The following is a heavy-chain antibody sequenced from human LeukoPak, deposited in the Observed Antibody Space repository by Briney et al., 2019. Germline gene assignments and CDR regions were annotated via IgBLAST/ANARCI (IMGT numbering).Heavy chain of an antibody. CDR3: ARERPIVGVVVATDFDY. D-gene: IGHD2-15*01. J-gene: IGHJ4*02. CDR2: INPNSGGT. CDR1: GGTFSSYY. V-gene: IGHV1-2*04. Sequence: GASVTVSCTASGGTFSSYYMHWVRQAPGQGLEWMGWINPNSGGTNYAQKVQGWVTMTRDTSVTTAYMELTRLTSDDTAFYYCARERPIVGVVVATDFDYWGQGTLVTVSS.